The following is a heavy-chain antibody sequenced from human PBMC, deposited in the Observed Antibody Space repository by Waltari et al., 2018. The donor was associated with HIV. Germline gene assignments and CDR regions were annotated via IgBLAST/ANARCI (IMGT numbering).Heavy chain of an antibody. CDR1: GYSISSGYF. Sequence: QVQLQESGLGLVKPSETLSLTCAVSGYSISSGYFWGWNRQPPGKALEWIGSMFHNGSTYYNPSLKSRVTISVDTSKNQFSLKLSSVTSADTAIYYCAREWGTLMVAWFDPWGQGTLVTVSS. V-gene: IGHV4-38-2*02. CDR3: AREWGTLMVAWFDP. J-gene: IGHJ5*02. D-gene: IGHD3-10*01. CDR2: MFHNGST.